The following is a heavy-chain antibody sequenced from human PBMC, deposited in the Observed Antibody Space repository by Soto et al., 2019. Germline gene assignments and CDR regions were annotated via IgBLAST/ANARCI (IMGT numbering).Heavy chain of an antibody. CDR1: GLTFSGYW. CDR2: IKQDGSEK. D-gene: IGHD3-3*01. J-gene: IGHJ3*02. Sequence: GGSLRLSCAASGLTFSGYWMSWVRQAPGRGLEWVANIKQDGSEKNYVESVKARFTISRDNAKNSVYLQMNSLRAEDTAVYYCARATIFSAFDMWGQGTMVTVSS. V-gene: IGHV3-7*03. CDR3: ARATIFSAFDM.